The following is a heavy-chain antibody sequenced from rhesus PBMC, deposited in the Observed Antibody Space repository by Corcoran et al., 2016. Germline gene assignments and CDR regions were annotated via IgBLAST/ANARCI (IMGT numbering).Heavy chain of an antibody. J-gene: IGHJ3*01. Sequence: EVQLVESGGGLVQPGGSLRLSCAASGFTFSDYYMSWVRQAPEKGLEWVSYISSASSYIYYADSVKGRFTISRDNAKNSLSLQMNSLKTEDTAVYYCTPGIQYEGDAFDFWGQGLRVTVSS. D-gene: IGHD4-23*01. CDR2: ISSASSYI. CDR1: GFTFSDYY. V-gene: IGHV3S16*01. CDR3: TPGIQYEGDAFDF.